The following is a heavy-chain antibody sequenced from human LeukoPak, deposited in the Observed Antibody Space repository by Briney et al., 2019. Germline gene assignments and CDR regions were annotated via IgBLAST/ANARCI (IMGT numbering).Heavy chain of an antibody. V-gene: IGHV4-34*01. CDR2: INDSGGT. D-gene: IGHD6-19*01. CDR1: GGSFSSYY. J-gene: IGHJ4*02. CDR3: ARGPRGAKSSGWYLLGFDY. Sequence: PSETLSLTCSVYGGSFSSYYWSWIRQPPGNGLEWIGEINDSGGTNYNPSLKSRFTISVDTPKNQFSLKLSSVTAADTAIYYCARGPRGAKSSGWYLLGFDYWGQGTLVTVSS.